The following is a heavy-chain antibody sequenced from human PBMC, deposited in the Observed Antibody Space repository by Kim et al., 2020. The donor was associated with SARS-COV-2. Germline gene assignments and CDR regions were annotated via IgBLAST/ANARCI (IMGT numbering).Heavy chain of an antibody. CDR3: VKTRVRGVNYFDY. J-gene: IGHJ4*02. Sequence: YYADSVKGRFTISRDNSKNMLYLQMNSLGTDDTAVYFCVKTRVRGVNYFDYWGQGTLVIVSS. V-gene: IGHV3-30-3*02. D-gene: IGHD3-10*01.